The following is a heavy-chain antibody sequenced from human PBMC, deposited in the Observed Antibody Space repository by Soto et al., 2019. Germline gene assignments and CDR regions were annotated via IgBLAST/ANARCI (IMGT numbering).Heavy chain of an antibody. J-gene: IGHJ6*02. CDR3: ARERTGTTSMDV. CDR2: IIPIFGAA. D-gene: IGHD1-1*01. CDR1: GGTFSSYA. Sequence: SVKVSCKASGGTFSSYAISWGRQAPGQGLEWMGGIIPIFGAADYAQKFQGRVTITADESTSTAYMELSSLRSEDTAVYYCARERTGTTSMDVWGQGTTVTVSS. V-gene: IGHV1-69*13.